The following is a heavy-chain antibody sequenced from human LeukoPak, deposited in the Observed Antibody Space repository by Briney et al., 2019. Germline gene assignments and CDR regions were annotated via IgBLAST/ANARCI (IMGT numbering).Heavy chain of an antibody. V-gene: IGHV1-2*02. CDR1: GYTFTGYY. CDR2: INPNSGGT. CDR3: ARERTPGSGYGVDY. Sequence: ASVKVSCKASGYTFTGYYMHWVRQAPGQGLEWMGWINPNSGGTNYAQKFQGGVTMTGDRSISTAYMELSRLRSDDTAVYYCARERTPGSGYGVDYWGQGTVVTVSS. D-gene: IGHD6-25*01. J-gene: IGHJ4*02.